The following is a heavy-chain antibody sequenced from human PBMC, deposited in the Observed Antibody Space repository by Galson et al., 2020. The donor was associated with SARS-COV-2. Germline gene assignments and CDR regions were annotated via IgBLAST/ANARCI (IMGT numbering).Heavy chain of an antibody. V-gene: IGHV4-59*12. Sequence: ETSETLSLTCNVSAGSISGYYWTWIRQPPGKGLEWIGYIYYSGSTHYNPSLKSRVTMSLDMSKNHFSLKLTSVTAADTAVYFCARLSRAVVLDYLDFWGQGILVTVSS. CDR3: ARLSRAVVLDYLDF. CDR2: IYYSGST. CDR1: AGSISGYY. J-gene: IGHJ4*02. D-gene: IGHD2-15*01.